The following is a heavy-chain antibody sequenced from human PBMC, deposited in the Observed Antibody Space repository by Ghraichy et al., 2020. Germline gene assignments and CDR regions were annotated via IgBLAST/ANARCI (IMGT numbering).Heavy chain of an antibody. V-gene: IGHV3-7*03. CDR1: GFTFSSYW. Sequence: GGSLRLSCAASGFTFSSYWMSWVRQAPGKGLEWVANIKQDGSEKYYVDSVKGRFTISRDNAKNSLYLQMNSLRAEDTAVYYCARDIIAAAGTYYYYYGMDVWGQGTTVTVSS. CDR2: IKQDGSEK. CDR3: ARDIIAAAGTYYYYYGMDV. D-gene: IGHD6-13*01. J-gene: IGHJ6*02.